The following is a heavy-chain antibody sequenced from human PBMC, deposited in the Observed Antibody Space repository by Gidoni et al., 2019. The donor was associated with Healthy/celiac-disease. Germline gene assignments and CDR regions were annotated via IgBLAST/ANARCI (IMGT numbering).Heavy chain of an antibody. V-gene: IGHV5-51*01. D-gene: IGHD5-18*01. J-gene: IGHJ2*01. Sequence: EVQLVQSGAEVKKHGESLKISCKGSGYSFTSYWIGWVRQMPGKGLEWMGIIYPGDSDTRYSPSFQGQVTISADKSISTAYLQWSSLKASDTAMYYCARHRYGGYSYGHLNTVSEFDLWGRGTLVTVSS. CDR1: GYSFTSYW. CDR2: IYPGDSDT. CDR3: ARHRYGGYSYGHLNTVSEFDL.